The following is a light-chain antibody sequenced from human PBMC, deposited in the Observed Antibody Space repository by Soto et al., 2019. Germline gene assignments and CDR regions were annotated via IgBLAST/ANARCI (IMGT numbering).Light chain of an antibody. CDR3: QQYGRSPLT. V-gene: IGKV3-20*01. J-gene: IGKJ4*01. CDR2: GAS. Sequence: EIVLTQSPGTLSLSPGERATLSCRASQSVSSSSLAWFQQKPGQAPRLLIYGASSRATGIPDRFSGSGSGTDFTLTISRLEPEDFAVYHCQQYGRSPLTFGGGTMVDIK. CDR1: QSVSSSS.